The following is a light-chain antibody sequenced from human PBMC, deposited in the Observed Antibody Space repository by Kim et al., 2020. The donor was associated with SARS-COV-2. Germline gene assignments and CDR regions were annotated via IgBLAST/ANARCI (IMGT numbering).Light chain of an antibody. CDR2: WAS. Sequence: ATINCKSSQGVLYSSNNKSYLAWYQQKPGQPPKLLIYWASTRESGVPDRFSGSGSGTDFTLTISSLQAEDVAVYYCQQYYSTPITFGQGTRLEIK. J-gene: IGKJ5*01. CDR3: QQYYSTPIT. CDR1: QGVLYSSNNKSY. V-gene: IGKV4-1*01.